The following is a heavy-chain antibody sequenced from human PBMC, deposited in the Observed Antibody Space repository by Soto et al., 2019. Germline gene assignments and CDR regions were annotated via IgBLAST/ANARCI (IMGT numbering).Heavy chain of an antibody. Sequence: QVQLQESGPGLVKPSQTLSLTCTVSGGSISSGGYYWSWIRQPPGKGLEWIGYIYYSGSTYYNPSLTRRVTISVDTSKNQFSLKLSSVTAADTAVDYCARDWRYYDILTGYSDAFDIWGQGTMVTVSS. CDR3: ARDWRYYDILTGYSDAFDI. D-gene: IGHD3-9*01. CDR2: IYYSGST. J-gene: IGHJ3*02. CDR1: GGSISSGGYY. V-gene: IGHV4-31*03.